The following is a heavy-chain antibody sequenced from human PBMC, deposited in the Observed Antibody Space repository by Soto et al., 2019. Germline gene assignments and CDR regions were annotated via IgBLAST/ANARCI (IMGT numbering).Heavy chain of an antibody. CDR2: IYHSGST. CDR1: GGSISSGGYS. V-gene: IGHV4-30-2*01. CDR3: ARGHDANND. Sequence: QVQLQESGSGLVKPSQTLSLTCAVSGGSISSGGYSWSWIRQPPGKGLEWIGYIYHSGSTCYNPPLKSRVTISMDTSKNQFSLKLNSVTAADTAVYYCARGHDANNDWGQGTLVTVSS. J-gene: IGHJ4*02. D-gene: IGHD2-8*01.